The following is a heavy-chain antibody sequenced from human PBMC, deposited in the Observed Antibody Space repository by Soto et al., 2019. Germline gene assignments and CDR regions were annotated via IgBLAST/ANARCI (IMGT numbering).Heavy chain of an antibody. V-gene: IGHV4-59*08. CDR2: IYYSGST. CDR3: ARHPMSGAAHYYGSRSRKLPMDV. Sequence: SETLSLTCTVSGGSISSYYWSWIRQPPGKGLEWIGYIYYSGSTNYNPSLKSRVTISVDTSKNQFSLKLSSVTAADTAVYYCARHPMSGAAHYYGSRSRKLPMDVWGKGTTVTVSS. J-gene: IGHJ6*03. D-gene: IGHD3-10*01. CDR1: GGSISSYY.